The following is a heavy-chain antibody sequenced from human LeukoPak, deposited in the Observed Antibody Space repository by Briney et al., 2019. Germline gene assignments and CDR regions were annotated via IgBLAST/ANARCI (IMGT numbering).Heavy chain of an antibody. CDR1: GYTFSSHA. Sequence: ASVKVSCKAFGYTFSSHAMNWVRQAPGQGLELMGWINTNTGIPTYAQGFAGRFVFSLDTSVSTAYLQISSLKAEDTAVYYCVTRDGVSSGFFNLDYWGQGTLVTVSS. V-gene: IGHV7-4-1*02. CDR2: INTNTGIP. CDR3: VTRDGVSSGFFNLDY. D-gene: IGHD3-22*01. J-gene: IGHJ4*02.